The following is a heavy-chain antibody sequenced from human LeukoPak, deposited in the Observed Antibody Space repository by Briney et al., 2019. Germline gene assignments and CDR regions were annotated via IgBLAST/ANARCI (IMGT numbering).Heavy chain of an antibody. V-gene: IGHV3-30-3*01. D-gene: IGHD3-10*01. CDR2: VSYDGSNQ. CDR3: ARGRGGTSLDY. Sequence: GGSLRLSCAASGFTFSDYVMRWVRQAPGKGLEWVAVVSYDGSNQYYADSVKGRFTISRDNSKNTLYLQMNSLRAEDTAVYYCARGRGGTSLDYWGQGTLVTVCS. CDR1: GFTFSDYV. J-gene: IGHJ4*02.